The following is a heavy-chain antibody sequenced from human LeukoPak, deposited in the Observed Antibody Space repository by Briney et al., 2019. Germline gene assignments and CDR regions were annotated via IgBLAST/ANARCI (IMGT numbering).Heavy chain of an antibody. CDR3: ARDEARYSSGYYPNWFAP. D-gene: IGHD3-22*01. J-gene: IGHJ5*02. Sequence: GASVKVSFKASGYTFTSYGISWVRQAPGQGLEWMGWISGYNGYTHYAHNLQGRVTMTTDTSTSTAYMELRSLRSDDTAVYYCARDEARYSSGYYPNWFAPWGQGTLVTVSS. CDR1: GYTFTSYG. CDR2: ISGYNGYT. V-gene: IGHV1-18*01.